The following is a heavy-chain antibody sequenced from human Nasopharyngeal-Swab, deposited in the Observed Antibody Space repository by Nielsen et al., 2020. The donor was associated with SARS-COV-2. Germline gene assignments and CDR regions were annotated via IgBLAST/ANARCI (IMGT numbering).Heavy chain of an antibody. CDR1: GFTFSSYA. D-gene: IGHD1-26*01. J-gene: IGHJ4*02. CDR3: AKRSLGIVGAMGRLDY. CDR2: ISGSGGST. V-gene: IGHV3-23*01. Sequence: GGSLRLSCAASGFTFSSYAMSWVRQAPGKGLEWVSAISGSGGSTYYADSVKGRFTISRDNSKNTLYLQMNSLRAEDTAVYYCAKRSLGIVGAMGRLDYWGQGTLVTVSS.